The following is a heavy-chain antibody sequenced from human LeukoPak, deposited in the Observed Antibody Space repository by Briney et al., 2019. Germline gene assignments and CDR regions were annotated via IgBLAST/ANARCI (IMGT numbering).Heavy chain of an antibody. CDR1: GGSISSSSYY. Sequence: PSETLSLTCTVSGGSISSSSYYWGWIRQPPGKGLEWIGSIYYSGSTYYNPSLKSRVTISVDMSKNQFSLKLSSVTAADTAVYYCARAEGVTTYPPDYWGQGTLVTVSS. D-gene: IGHD2-21*02. J-gene: IGHJ4*02. V-gene: IGHV4-39*07. CDR3: ARAEGVTTYPPDY. CDR2: IYYSGST.